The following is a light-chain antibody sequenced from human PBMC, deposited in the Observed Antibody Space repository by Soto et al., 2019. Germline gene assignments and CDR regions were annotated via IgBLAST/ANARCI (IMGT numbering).Light chain of an antibody. CDR2: GAS. V-gene: IGKV3-20*01. CDR3: QQYGSSPWT. CDR1: QSVSNSY. J-gene: IGKJ1*01. Sequence: EIVLTQSPGTLSLSPGERATLSCRASQSVSNSYLAWYQQNPGRAPRLLIYGASSRATGIPDRFSGSGSGTDFILTISRLEPEDFAVYYCQQYGSSPWTFGQGTKVEIK.